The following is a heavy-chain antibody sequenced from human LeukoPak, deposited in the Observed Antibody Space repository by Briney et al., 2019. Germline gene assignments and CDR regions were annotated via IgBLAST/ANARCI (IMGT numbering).Heavy chain of an antibody. D-gene: IGHD3-22*01. CDR2: IRSKTNNYAT. V-gene: IGHV3-73*01. CDR1: GFTFSGSA. Sequence: GGSLRLSCAASGFTFSGSALHWVRQASGKGLEWIGRIRSKTNNYATTYAASVTGRFTISRDDAENTAYLQMNSLKTEDTALYYCTTDSLIYYFDSRGYHRWGQGTLVTVSS. CDR3: TTDSLIYYFDSRGYHR. J-gene: IGHJ5*02.